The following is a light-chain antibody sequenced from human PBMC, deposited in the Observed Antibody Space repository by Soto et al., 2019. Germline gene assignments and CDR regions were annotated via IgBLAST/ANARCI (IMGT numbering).Light chain of an antibody. Sequence: DIQITQSPSTLSASVGDRVTITCRASQGVSYWLAWYQQKPGKAPKLLIHDRSSLASGVPRRFSGSGSGTEFTLTISSLQPDDAATYYCQQYNSWWTFGQGTKVDIK. CDR1: QGVSYW. V-gene: IGKV1-5*01. J-gene: IGKJ1*01. CDR3: QQYNSWWT. CDR2: DRS.